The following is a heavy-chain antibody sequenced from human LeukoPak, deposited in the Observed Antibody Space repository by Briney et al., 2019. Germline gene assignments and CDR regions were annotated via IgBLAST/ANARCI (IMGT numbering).Heavy chain of an antibody. J-gene: IGHJ3*02. V-gene: IGHV1-46*01. CDR2: INPSGGST. CDR3: ARDLLRGMTTVTTDAFDI. CDR1: GYTFTSYY. D-gene: IGHD4-17*01. Sequence: ASVKVSCKASGYTFTSYYMHWVRQAPGQGLEWMGIINPSGGSTSYAQKFPGRVTMTRDTSTSTVYMELSSLRSEDTAVYYCARDLLRGMTTVTTDAFDIWGQGTMVTVSS.